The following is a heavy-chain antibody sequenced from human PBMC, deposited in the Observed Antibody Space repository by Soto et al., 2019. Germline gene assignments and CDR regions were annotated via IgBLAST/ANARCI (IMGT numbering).Heavy chain of an antibody. J-gene: IGHJ5*02. CDR1: GGTFSSYA. CDR2: IIPIFGTA. V-gene: IGHV1-69*13. CDR3: ARERSGYSSPNWFDP. Sequence: ASVKVSCKASGGTFSSYAISWVRQAPGQGLEWMGGIIPIFGTANYAQKFQGRVTITADESTSTAYMELSSLRSEDTAVYYCARERSGYSSPNWFDPWGQGTLVTVSS. D-gene: IGHD3-3*01.